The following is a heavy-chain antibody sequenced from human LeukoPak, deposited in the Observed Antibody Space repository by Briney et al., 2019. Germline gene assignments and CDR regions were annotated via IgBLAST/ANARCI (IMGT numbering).Heavy chain of an antibody. CDR1: GGSISSYY. D-gene: IGHD4-17*01. CDR3: ARAGLRSGLYGMDV. Sequence: SETLSLTCTVSGGSISSYYWSWIRQPPGKGLEWIGYIYYSGSTNYNPSLKSRVTISVDTSKNQFSQKLSSVTAADTAVYYCARAGLRSGLYGMDVWGQGTTVTVSS. J-gene: IGHJ6*02. CDR2: IYYSGST. V-gene: IGHV4-59*01.